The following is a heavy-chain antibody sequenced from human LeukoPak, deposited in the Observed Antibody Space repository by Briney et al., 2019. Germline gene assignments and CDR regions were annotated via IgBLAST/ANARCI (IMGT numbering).Heavy chain of an antibody. Sequence: KPSETLSLTCSVSGRSISSSSSYWGWIRQPPGKGLEWIGSIYYSGSTNYNPSLKSRVTISVDTSKNQFSLKLSSVTAADTAVYYCARDFAWAFDIWGQGTMVTVSS. CDR1: GRSISSSSSY. CDR2: IYYSGST. V-gene: IGHV4-39*07. CDR3: ARDFAWAFDI. J-gene: IGHJ3*02.